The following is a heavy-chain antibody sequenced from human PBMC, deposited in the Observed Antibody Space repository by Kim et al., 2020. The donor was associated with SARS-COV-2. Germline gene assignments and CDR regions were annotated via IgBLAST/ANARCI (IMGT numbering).Heavy chain of an antibody. Sequence: GGSLRLSCAASGFTFGDYAMHWVRQAPGKGLEWVSGISWNSGSIGYADSVKGRFTISRDNAKNSLYLQMNSLRAEDTALYYCAKESLDYYYYGMDVWGQGTTVTVSS. CDR1: GFTFGDYA. CDR3: AKESLDYYYYGMDV. V-gene: IGHV3-9*01. J-gene: IGHJ6*02. CDR2: ISWNSGSI.